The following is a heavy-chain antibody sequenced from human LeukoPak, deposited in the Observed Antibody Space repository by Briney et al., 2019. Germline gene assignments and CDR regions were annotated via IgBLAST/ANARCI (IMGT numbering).Heavy chain of an antibody. CDR1: EGTFSSYA. CDR2: IIPIFGTA. D-gene: IGHD3-9*01. Sequence: ASVKLSCKASEGTFSSYAISWVRQAPGQGLEWMGGIIPIFGTANYAQKFQGRVTITADESTSTAYMELSSLRSEDTAVYYCASYDIYPPHRFDPWGQGTLVTVSS. J-gene: IGHJ5*02. CDR3: ASYDIYPPHRFDP. V-gene: IGHV1-69*13.